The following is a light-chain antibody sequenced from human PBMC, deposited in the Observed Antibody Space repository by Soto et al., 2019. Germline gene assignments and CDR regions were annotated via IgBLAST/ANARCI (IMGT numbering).Light chain of an antibody. CDR3: SSFTTSSTLL. CDR1: SGDVGAYNF. J-gene: IGLJ2*01. CDR2: DVT. Sequence: QSALTQPASVSGSPGQSITISGTGISGDVGAYNFVSWFQQHPGKAPKIILYDVTSRPSGVSNRFSGSKSGNTASLTISGLQAEDEADYYCSSFTTSSTLLFGGGTKLTVL. V-gene: IGLV2-14*01.